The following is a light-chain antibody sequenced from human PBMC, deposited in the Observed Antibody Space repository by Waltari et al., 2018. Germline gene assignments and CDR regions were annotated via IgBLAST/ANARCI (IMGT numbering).Light chain of an antibody. CDR1: QSVGSY. CDR3: QEGYSIPPWT. Sequence: DIQTTQSPSSLSASVGDTVTITCRTSQSVGSYLNWYQPGPGQAPTLLTYAASVLMSGVPSRFRASGSGTHFTLTINSLQPEDFATYVCQEGYSIPPWTFGQGTKVEI. V-gene: IGKV1-39*01. CDR2: AAS. J-gene: IGKJ1*01.